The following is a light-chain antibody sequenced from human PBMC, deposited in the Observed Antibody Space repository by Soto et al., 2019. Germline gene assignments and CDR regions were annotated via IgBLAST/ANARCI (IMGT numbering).Light chain of an antibody. Sequence: DIQMTQSPSSLSASVGDRVTITCQASQDVKNYLNWYQQKPGKAPKLLIYDASNLERGVPSRFSGSGTGTEYTFTISSLQAEDNGTYYCQRYENLPLTFGGGTKVDIK. CDR3: QRYENLPLT. V-gene: IGKV1-33*01. CDR1: QDVKNY. CDR2: DAS. J-gene: IGKJ4*01.